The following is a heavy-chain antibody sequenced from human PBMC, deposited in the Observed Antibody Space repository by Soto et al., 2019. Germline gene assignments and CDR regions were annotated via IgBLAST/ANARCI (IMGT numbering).Heavy chain of an antibody. Sequence: QVQLVESGGGVVQPGRSLRLSCAASGFTFSSYAMHWVRQAPGKGLEWVAVISYDGSNKYYADSVKGRFTISRDNSKNTLYLQMNSLRAEDTAVYYCATQQPYHSSSTSCYTAYFDYWGQGTLVTVSS. CDR3: ATQQPYHSSSTSCYTAYFDY. V-gene: IGHV3-30-3*01. CDR2: ISYDGSNK. CDR1: GFTFSSYA. J-gene: IGHJ4*02. D-gene: IGHD2-2*02.